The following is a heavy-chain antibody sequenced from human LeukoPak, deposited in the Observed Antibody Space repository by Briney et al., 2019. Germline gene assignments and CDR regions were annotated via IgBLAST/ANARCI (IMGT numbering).Heavy chain of an antibody. V-gene: IGHV3-30*02. CDR3: AIGGYSSSWYYFDY. CDR1: GFTFSSYG. CDR2: IRYDGRSK. D-gene: IGHD6-13*01. Sequence: GGSLRLSCAASGFTFSSYGMHWVRQAPGKGLEWVAFIRYDGRSKYYADSVKGRFTISRDNSKNTLYLQMNSLRAEDTAVYYCAIGGYSSSWYYFDYWGQGTLVTVSS. J-gene: IGHJ4*02.